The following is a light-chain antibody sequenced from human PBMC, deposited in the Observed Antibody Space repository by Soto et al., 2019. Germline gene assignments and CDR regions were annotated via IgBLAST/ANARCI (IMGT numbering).Light chain of an antibody. CDR2: GAS. CDR3: QQYGSSPNT. CDR1: QSVSSSY. J-gene: IGKJ2*01. V-gene: IGKV3-20*01. Sequence: EIVLTQSPGTLSLSLGERATLSCRASQSVSSSYLAWYQQKPGQAPRLLIYGASSRATGIPDRFSGSGSGTDFTLTISRLEPEDFAVNYCQQYGSSPNTFGQGTKLEIK.